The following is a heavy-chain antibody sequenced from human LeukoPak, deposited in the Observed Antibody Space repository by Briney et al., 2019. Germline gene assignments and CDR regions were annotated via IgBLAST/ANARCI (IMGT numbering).Heavy chain of an antibody. CDR1: GFTFSSYA. CDR3: AKVSSGWEFDY. CDR2: ISGSGGSA. J-gene: IGHJ4*02. D-gene: IGHD6-19*01. V-gene: IGHV3-23*01. Sequence: PGGSLRLSCAASGFTFSSYAMSWVRQVPGKGLEWASAISGSGGSAYYADSVKGRFTISRDNSKNTLYLQMNSLRAEDTAVYYCAKVSSGWEFDYWGQGTLVTVSS.